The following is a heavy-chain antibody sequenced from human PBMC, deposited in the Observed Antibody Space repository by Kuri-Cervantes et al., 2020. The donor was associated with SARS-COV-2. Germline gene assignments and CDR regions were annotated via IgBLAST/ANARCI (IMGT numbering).Heavy chain of an antibody. Sequence: GESLKISCAASGFTFTSHAMSWVRQAPGKGLDWVSAISGRGDSTYYADSVKGRFTISRDNSKNTLYLQMNSLRAEDTAVYYCARVRGDIVVVPAELYYYYYMDVWGKGTTVTVSS. CDR2: ISGRGDST. CDR1: GFTFTSHA. CDR3: ARVRGDIVVVPAELYYYYYMDV. V-gene: IGHV3-23*01. D-gene: IGHD2-2*01. J-gene: IGHJ6*03.